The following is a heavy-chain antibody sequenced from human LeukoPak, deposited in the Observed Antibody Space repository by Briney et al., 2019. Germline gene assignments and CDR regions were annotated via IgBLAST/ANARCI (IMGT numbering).Heavy chain of an antibody. D-gene: IGHD6-13*01. V-gene: IGHV3-9*03. CDR1: GFTFYDYA. CDR3: AKASIAAARHFVY. Sequence: QAGGSLRLSCAASGFTFYDYAMHWVRQAPGKGLEWVSGISWNSGSIVYADSVKGRFTISRDKAKNSLYLQMKSLRGEDMALYYCAKASIAAARHFVYSGQGTPVTVSS. J-gene: IGHJ4*02. CDR2: ISWNSGSI.